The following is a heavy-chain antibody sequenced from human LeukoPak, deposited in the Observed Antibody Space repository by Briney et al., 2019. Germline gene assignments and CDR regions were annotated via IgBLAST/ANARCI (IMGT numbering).Heavy chain of an antibody. CDR1: GGSFSGYY. Sequence: SETLSLTCAVYGGSFSGYYWSWIRQPPGKGLEWIGEINHSGSTNYNPSLKSRVTISVDTSKNQFSLKLSSVTAADTAVYYCASARDYDFWSGYYPYYYYYYGMDVWGQGTTVTVSS. CDR2: INHSGST. D-gene: IGHD3-3*01. CDR3: ASARDYDFWSGYYPYYYYYYGMDV. J-gene: IGHJ6*02. V-gene: IGHV4-34*01.